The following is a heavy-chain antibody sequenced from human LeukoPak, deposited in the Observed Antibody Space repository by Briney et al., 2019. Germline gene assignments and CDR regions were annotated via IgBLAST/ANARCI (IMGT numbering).Heavy chain of an antibody. V-gene: IGHV1-2*02. D-gene: IGHD6-6*01. CDR2: INANSGGT. CDR3: ARDPSGLGYYYFYMDV. CDR1: GYIFSDFS. J-gene: IGHJ6*03. Sequence: WASVKVSCKASGYIFSDFSIHWVRQAPGQGLEWMGWINANSGGTDFAQKFQGRVTMTRDTSISTAYMELTSLRSDDTAVYYCARDPSGLGYYYFYMDVWGKGTTVTVSS.